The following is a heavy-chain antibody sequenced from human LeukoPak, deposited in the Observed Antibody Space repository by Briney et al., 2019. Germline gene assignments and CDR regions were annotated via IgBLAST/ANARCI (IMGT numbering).Heavy chain of an antibody. CDR1: GFTFSSYA. J-gene: IGHJ4*02. V-gene: IGHV3-30*04. D-gene: IGHD6-13*01. Sequence: GGSLRLSCAASGFTFSSYAMHWVRQAPGKGLDWVAVISYDGSNKYYADSVKGRFTISRDNSKNTLYLQMNSLRAEDTAGYYCARDSIGTRRAIAAAGPGSYWGPGTLVNVSS. CDR2: ISYDGSNK. CDR3: ARDSIGTRRAIAAAGPGSY.